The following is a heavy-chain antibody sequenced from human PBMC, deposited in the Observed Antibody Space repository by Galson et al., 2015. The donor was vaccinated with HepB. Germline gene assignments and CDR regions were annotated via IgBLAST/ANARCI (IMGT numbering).Heavy chain of an antibody. CDR2: INPNSGGT. V-gene: IGHV1-2*02. CDR3: ARVSRYCSGGSCGWFDP. Sequence: SVKVSCKASGYTFTGYYMHWVRQAPGQGLEWMGWINPNSGGTNYAQKFQGRVTMTRDTSISTAYMELSRLRSDDTAVYYCARVSRYCSGGSCGWFDPWGQGTLVTVSS. J-gene: IGHJ5*02. CDR1: GYTFTGYY. D-gene: IGHD2-15*01.